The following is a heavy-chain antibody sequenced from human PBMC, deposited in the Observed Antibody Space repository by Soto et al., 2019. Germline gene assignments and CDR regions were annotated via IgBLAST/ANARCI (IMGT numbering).Heavy chain of an antibody. J-gene: IGHJ6*03. D-gene: IGHD5-12*01. CDR3: ARDPLHSGYGTWYDRDV. Sequence: QVPLVQSGAEVKKPGASVKVSCKASGYTFTSYAMHWVRQAPGQRLEWMGWINAGNGNTKYSQKFQGRVTITRDTSASTAYMELSSLRSEDTAGYYCARDPLHSGYGTWYDRDVWGKGTTVTVSS. V-gene: IGHV1-3*01. CDR1: GYTFTSYA. CDR2: INAGNGNT.